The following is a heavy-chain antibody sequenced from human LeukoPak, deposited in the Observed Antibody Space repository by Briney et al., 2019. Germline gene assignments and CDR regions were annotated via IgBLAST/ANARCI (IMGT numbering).Heavy chain of an antibody. D-gene: IGHD6-6*01. V-gene: IGHV1-2*06. Sequence: ASVKVSCKASGYTFTGYYMHWVRQAPGQGLEWMGRINPNSGGTNYAQKFQGRVTMTRDTSISTAYMELSRLRSDDTAVYYCARAFEYSSPPDYYYYMDVWGKGTTVTVSS. CDR1: GYTFTGYY. CDR3: ARAFEYSSPPDYYYYMDV. CDR2: INPNSGGT. J-gene: IGHJ6*03.